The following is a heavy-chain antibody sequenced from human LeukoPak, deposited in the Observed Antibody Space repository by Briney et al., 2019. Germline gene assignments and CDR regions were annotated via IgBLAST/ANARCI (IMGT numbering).Heavy chain of an antibody. CDR2: ISSGSTI. D-gene: IGHD1-26*01. J-gene: IGHJ3*02. V-gene: IGHV3-48*03. CDR3: ARENRRYSGITAERAFDI. Sequence: GGSLRLSCAASGFTFSSYEMNWVRQAPGKGLEWVSYISSGSTIYYADSVKGRFTISRDNAKNSLYLQMNSLRAEDTAVYYCARENRRYSGITAERAFDIWGQGTMVTVSS. CDR1: GFTFSSYE.